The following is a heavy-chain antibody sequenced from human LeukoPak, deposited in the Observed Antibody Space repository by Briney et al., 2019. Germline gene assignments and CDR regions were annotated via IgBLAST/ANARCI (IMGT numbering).Heavy chain of an antibody. J-gene: IGHJ5*02. CDR3: AGQRDNLSWFDP. V-gene: IGHV4-4*07. Sequence: PSETLSLTCTVSGGSISGYYWSWIRQPAGKGLEWIGRIHSSGNINYNASLKSRLSMSVDSSKNQFTLRLSSMTAADTAVYYCAGQRDNLSWFDPWGQGTLVTVSS. CDR1: GGSISGYY. CDR2: IHSSGNI. D-gene: IGHD1-1*01.